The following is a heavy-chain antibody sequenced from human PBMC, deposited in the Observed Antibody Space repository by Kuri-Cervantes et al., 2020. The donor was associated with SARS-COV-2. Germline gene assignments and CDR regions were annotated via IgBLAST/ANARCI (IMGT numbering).Heavy chain of an antibody. J-gene: IGHJ3*02. Sequence: GESLKISCAASGFTFSSYWMSWVRQAPGKGLEWVANIKQDGSEKYYVDSVKGRFTISRDNAKNSLYLQMNSLRAEDTAVYYCARAGVAGTYVGNDAFDIWGQGTMVTVSS. V-gene: IGHV3-7*01. CDR1: GFTFSSYW. CDR2: IKQDGSEK. CDR3: ARAGVAGTYVGNDAFDI. D-gene: IGHD6-19*01.